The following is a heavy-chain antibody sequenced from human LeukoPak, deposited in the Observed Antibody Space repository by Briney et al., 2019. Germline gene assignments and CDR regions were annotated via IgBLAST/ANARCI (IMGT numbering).Heavy chain of an antibody. D-gene: IGHD4-11*01. CDR1: GFTFSSYA. Sequence: GGSLRLSCAASGFTFSSYAMSWVRQAPGKGLEWVANIKQDGGEKFYVDSVEGRFTISRDNAKNSLYLQMNSLRAEDTAVYYCAREDHSNYNYWGQGTLVTVSS. CDR3: AREDHSNYNY. V-gene: IGHV3-7*01. CDR2: IKQDGGEK. J-gene: IGHJ4*02.